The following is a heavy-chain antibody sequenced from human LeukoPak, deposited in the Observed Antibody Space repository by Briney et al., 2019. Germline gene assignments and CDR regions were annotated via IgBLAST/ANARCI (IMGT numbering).Heavy chain of an antibody. D-gene: IGHD2-2*01. Sequence: RSLRLSCAAPGFTFSDYAMHWVRQAPGKGLEWVAVIWYDGSNKYYADSVKGRFTISRDNSKHTLYLQINSLRAEDTAVYYCARGVTRYCSSTSCYYFDYWGQGTLVTVSS. CDR1: GFTFSDYA. J-gene: IGHJ4*02. CDR3: ARGVTRYCSSTSCYYFDY. V-gene: IGHV3-33*08. CDR2: IWYDGSNK.